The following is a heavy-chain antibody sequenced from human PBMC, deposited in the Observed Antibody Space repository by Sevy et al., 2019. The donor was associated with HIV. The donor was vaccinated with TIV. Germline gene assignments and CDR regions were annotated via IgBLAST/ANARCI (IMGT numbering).Heavy chain of an antibody. Sequence: GGSLRLSCAASGFSFSSYDMHWVRQAPGMGLEWVAVIRYDGSNKHYGDSVKGRFTISRDNAKKSLYLQLNSLRVEDTAVYYCARVVGYVSGNYYKYYYDLDVWGQGTAVTVSS. V-gene: IGHV3-33*01. J-gene: IGHJ6*02. CDR3: ARVVGYVSGNYYKYYYDLDV. CDR1: GFSFSSYD. CDR2: IRYDGSNK. D-gene: IGHD3-10*01.